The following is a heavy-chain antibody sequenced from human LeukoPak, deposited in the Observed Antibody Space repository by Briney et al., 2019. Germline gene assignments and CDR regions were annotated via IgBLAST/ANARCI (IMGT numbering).Heavy chain of an antibody. J-gene: IGHJ4*01. CDR2: ISGSGGST. V-gene: IGHV3-23*01. Sequence: PGGSLRLSCAASGLRFSSYAMSWVRQAPGKGLEWVSSISGSGGSTYYADSVKGRFTISRDTSKNTLYLQMNSLRAEDTAIYYCAKDRVYCSGGSCSMSSFDYWGHGTRVTVSS. D-gene: IGHD2-15*01. CDR3: AKDRVYCSGGSCSMSSFDY. CDR1: GLRFSSYA.